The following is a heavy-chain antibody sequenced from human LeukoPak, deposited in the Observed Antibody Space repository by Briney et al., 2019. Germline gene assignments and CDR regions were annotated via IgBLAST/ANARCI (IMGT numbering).Heavy chain of an antibody. J-gene: IGHJ4*02. CDR2: IRSEIYGGTP. Sequence: GGSLRLTCTASGFTFGDYAMTWVRQAPGKGLEWVGFIRSEIYGGTPEYAASVKGRFTISRDDSKGIAYLQMNSLKTEDTALYYCTRDQTPYYWGQGTLVTVSS. CDR1: GFTFGDYA. CDR3: TRDQTPYY. V-gene: IGHV3-49*04.